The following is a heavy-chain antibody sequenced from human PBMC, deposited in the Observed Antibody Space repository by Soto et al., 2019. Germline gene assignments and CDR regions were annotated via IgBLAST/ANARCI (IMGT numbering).Heavy chain of an antibody. V-gene: IGHV4-61*01. CDR1: GGSVSSGSYY. D-gene: IGHD3-10*01. J-gene: IGHJ5*02. CDR3: ARGIITMVRGVIDWFDP. CDR2: IYYSGST. Sequence: SEPLSLTCTVSGGSVSSGSYYWSWIRQPPGKGLEWIGYIYYSGSTNYNPSLKSRVTISVDTSKNQFSLKLSSVTAADTAVYYCARGIITMVRGVIDWFDPWGQGTLVTVSS.